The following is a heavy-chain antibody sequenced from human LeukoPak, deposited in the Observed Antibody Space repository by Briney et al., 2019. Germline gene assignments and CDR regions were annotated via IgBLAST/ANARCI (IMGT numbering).Heavy chain of an antibody. CDR3: VRDPEALDY. CDR2: IKQDGSEK. V-gene: IGHV3-7*01. J-gene: IGHJ4*02. Sequence: GGSLRLSYAASGFDFSNYWMYWVRQAPGKGLEWVANIKQDGSEKYYVDSVKGRFTISRDNAKNSVYLQMNSLRVEDTAVYYCVRDPEALDYWGPGTLVTVSS. CDR1: GFDFSNYW.